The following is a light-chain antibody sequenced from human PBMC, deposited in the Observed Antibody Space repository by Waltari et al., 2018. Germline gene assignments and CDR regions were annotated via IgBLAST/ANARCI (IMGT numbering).Light chain of an antibody. V-gene: IGLV2-11*01. J-gene: IGLJ3*02. CDR2: DVS. Sequence: QSALTQPRSVSGSPGQSVPISCTGTRSAVGGYTYVPWYQQHPGKAPKLMIYDVSKRPSGVPDRFSGSKSGNTASLTISGLQAEDEADYYCCSYAGSYTWVFGGGTKLTVL. CDR1: RSAVGGYTY. CDR3: CSYAGSYTWV.